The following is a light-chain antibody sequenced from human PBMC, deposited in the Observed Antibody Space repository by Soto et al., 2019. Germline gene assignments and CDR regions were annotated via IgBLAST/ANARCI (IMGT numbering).Light chain of an antibody. Sequence: ETVLTQSPGTLSLSPGERATLSCRASQSVSSSYLAWYQQKPGQAPRLLIYAASSRATGIPDRFSGSGSGTDFTLPISRLEPEDFAVYYCQQFGDSQYTFGQGTKLEIK. CDR3: QQFGDSQYT. CDR1: QSVSSSY. J-gene: IGKJ2*01. CDR2: AAS. V-gene: IGKV3-20*01.